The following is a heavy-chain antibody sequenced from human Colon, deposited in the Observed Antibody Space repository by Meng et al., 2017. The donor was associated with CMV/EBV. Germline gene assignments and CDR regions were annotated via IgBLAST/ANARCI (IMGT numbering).Heavy chain of an antibody. CDR2: INPYSGDT. Sequence: ASVKVSCKASGYSFTDNYIHWVRQAPGQGLEWMGWINPYSGDTSFAQNFQGSVTITRDTSISTAYMELTSLTYDDTALYFCARQLRGGGFDPWGLGTLVTVSS. CDR3: ARQLRGGGFDP. CDR1: GYSFTDNY. J-gene: IGHJ5*02. D-gene: IGHD1-7*01. V-gene: IGHV1-2*02.